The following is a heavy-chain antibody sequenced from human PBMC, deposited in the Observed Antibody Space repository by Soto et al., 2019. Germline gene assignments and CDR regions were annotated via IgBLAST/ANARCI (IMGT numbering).Heavy chain of an antibody. J-gene: IGHJ3*02. D-gene: IGHD3-10*01. V-gene: IGHV1-69*02. Sequence: QVQLVQSGAEVKKPGSSVKVSCKASGGTLSSYTISWVRQAPGQGLEWMGRIIPILGIANYAQKFQGRVTITADKSTSTAYMELSSLRSEDTAVYYCARSYGSGSYDAFDIWGQGTMVTVSS. CDR3: ARSYGSGSYDAFDI. CDR1: GGTLSSYT. CDR2: IIPILGIA.